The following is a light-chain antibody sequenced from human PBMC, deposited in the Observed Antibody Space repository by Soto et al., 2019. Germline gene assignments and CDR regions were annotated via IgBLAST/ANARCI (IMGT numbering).Light chain of an antibody. J-gene: IGKJ1*01. CDR1: QPITKY. CDR2: STS. V-gene: IGKV1-39*01. CDR3: QQSHRLPWT. Sequence: DIQMAQSPSSLSASVGDRVTITCRASQPITKYLNWYRHKPGQAPKLLIHSTSTLESGVSSRFSGSGSGTDFSLTVSSLQPEDFATFYCQQSHRLPWTFGQGTK.